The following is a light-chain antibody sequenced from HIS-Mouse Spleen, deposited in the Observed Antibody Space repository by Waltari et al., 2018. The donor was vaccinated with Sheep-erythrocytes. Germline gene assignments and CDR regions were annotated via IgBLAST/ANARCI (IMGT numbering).Light chain of an antibody. Sequence: ETTLTHSPAFISATPGDKVNTPCKASQDIDDDMNRYQQKPGEATIYIIQEATPLVPGNPPLFRGSGYGTDFTLTINKLESEDAAYYFCLQHGNFPLTFGGGTKVEIK. CDR2: EAT. CDR3: LQHGNFPLT. J-gene: IGKJ4*01. CDR1: QDIDDD. V-gene: IGKV5-2*01.